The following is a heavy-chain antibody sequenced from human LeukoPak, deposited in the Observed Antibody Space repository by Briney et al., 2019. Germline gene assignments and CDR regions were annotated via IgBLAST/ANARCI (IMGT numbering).Heavy chain of an antibody. V-gene: IGHV4-39*01. CDR1: GGSISSSSYY. J-gene: IGHJ4*02. CDR3: ARHRSSWPREVVY. D-gene: IGHD6-13*01. Sequence: KSSETLSLTCTVSGGSISSSSYYWGWIRQPPGKGLEWIGSIYYSGSTYYNPSLKSRVTISVDTSKNQFSLKLSSVTAADTAVYYCARHRSSWPREVVYWGQGTLVTVSS. CDR2: IYYSGST.